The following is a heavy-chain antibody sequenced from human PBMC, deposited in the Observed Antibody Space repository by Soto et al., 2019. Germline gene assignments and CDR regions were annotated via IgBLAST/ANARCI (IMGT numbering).Heavy chain of an antibody. Sequence: QLKLQESGPGLVKPSQTLSLICTVSGASISSGGHYWTWIRQHPGKGLEWIGKIYYSGSTYYSPSLKSRVTISIDTSKNPVSLTLSSVTAADTAVYYCAIDVLVTTIRPGAFDIWGQGTMVTVSA. J-gene: IGHJ3*02. D-gene: IGHD2-21*02. CDR3: AIDVLVTTIRPGAFDI. CDR1: GASISSGGHY. CDR2: IYYSGST. V-gene: IGHV4-31*03.